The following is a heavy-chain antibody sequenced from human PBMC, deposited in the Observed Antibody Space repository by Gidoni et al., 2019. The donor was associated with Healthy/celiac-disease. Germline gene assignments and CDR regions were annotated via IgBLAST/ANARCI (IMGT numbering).Heavy chain of an antibody. V-gene: IGHV3-11*01. D-gene: IGHD6-6*01. CDR3: ARGTYYSSSSGLFY. Sequence: NKTSIREAPGKGLEWVSYISSSGSTIYYSDSVKGRFTISRDNAKNSLFLQMNSLRAEDTAVYYCARGTYYSSSSGLFYWGQGTLVTVSS. CDR1: N. J-gene: IGHJ4*02. CDR2: ISSSGSTI.